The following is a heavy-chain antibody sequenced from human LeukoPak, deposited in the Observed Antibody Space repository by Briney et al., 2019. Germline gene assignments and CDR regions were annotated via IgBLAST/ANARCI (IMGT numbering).Heavy chain of an antibody. CDR1: GFTFSSYA. D-gene: IGHD2-8*01. V-gene: IGHV3-23*01. CDR3: AKDRSCTNDILHGDFDY. CDR2: ISGSGGST. Sequence: PGGSLRLSCAASGFTFSSYAVSWLRQAPGKGLEWVSSISGSGGSTYSADSVKGRFTISRDNSKNTLYLQMNSLRAEDTALYYCAKDRSCTNDILHGDFDYWGQGTLVTVSS. J-gene: IGHJ4*02.